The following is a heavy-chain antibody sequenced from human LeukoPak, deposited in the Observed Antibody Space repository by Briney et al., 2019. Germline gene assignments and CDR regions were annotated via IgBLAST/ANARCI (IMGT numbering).Heavy chain of an antibody. CDR1: GFTVSSNY. J-gene: IGHJ4*02. CDR3: ASTFYGDSPPY. D-gene: IGHD4-17*01. V-gene: IGHV3-66*01. Sequence: PGGSLRLSCAASGFTVSSNYMSWVRQAPGKGLKWASVIYSGGSTYYADSVKGRFTISRDNSKNTLYLQMNSLRAEDTAVYYCASTFYGDSPPYWGQGTLVTVSS. CDR2: IYSGGST.